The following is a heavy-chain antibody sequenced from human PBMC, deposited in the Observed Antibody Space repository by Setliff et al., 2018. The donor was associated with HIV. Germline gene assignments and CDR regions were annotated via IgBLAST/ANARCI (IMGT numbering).Heavy chain of an antibody. J-gene: IGHJ4*02. V-gene: IGHV1-46*01. CDR1: GYSFINYS. D-gene: IGHD5-12*01. CDR3: AREATMTYRNFDY. Sequence: ASVKVSCKASGYSFINYSIHWVRQAPGQGLEWMGVIDPRGGSTHYSQKLQGRVTMTRDTSTSTVYMELRSLRSEDTAIYYCAREATMTYRNFDYRGQGTLVTVSS. CDR2: IDPRGGST.